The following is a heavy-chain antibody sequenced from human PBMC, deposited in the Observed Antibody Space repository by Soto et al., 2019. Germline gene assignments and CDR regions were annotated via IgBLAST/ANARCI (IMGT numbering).Heavy chain of an antibody. D-gene: IGHD2-15*01. V-gene: IGHV1-18*01. CDR3: ARDPVGYCSGGSCYLSPGWFDP. CDR1: GYSFTDYG. CDR2: ISAYNGNT. J-gene: IGHJ5*02. Sequence: ASVKVSCKASGYSFTDYGISWVRQAPGQGLEWMGWISAYNGNTNYAQKLQGRVTMTTDTSTSTAYMELRSLRSDDTAVYYCARDPVGYCSGGSCYLSPGWFDPWGQGTLVTV.